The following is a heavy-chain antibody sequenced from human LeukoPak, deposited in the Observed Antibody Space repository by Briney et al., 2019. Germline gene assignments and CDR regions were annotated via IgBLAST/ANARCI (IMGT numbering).Heavy chain of an antibody. Sequence: SVKVSCKASGGTFSSYAISWVRQAPGQGLEWMGGIIPIFGTANYAQKFQGRVTITTDESTSTAYMELSSLRSEDTAVYYCARDLGYPRWYLNPKQKTTLDYWGQGTLVTVSS. CDR1: GGTFSSYA. J-gene: IGHJ4*02. CDR3: ARDLGYPRWYLNPKQKTTLDY. CDR2: IIPIFGTA. V-gene: IGHV1-69*05. D-gene: IGHD6-13*01.